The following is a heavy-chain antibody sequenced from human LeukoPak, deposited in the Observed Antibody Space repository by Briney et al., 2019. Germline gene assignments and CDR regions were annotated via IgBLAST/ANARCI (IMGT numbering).Heavy chain of an antibody. D-gene: IGHD3-16*01. V-gene: IGHV4-59*01. Sequence: SETLSLTCTVSGDSINNYWWAWIRQPPGKGLEWIGYIYHSGAPTSYNPSLKSRVTISIDTSRNQFSLRLSSVTAADTAVYYCARDSRGGGPDFDYWGQGTLVTVSS. CDR1: GDSINNYW. J-gene: IGHJ4*02. CDR3: ARDSRGGGPDFDY. CDR2: IYHSGAPT.